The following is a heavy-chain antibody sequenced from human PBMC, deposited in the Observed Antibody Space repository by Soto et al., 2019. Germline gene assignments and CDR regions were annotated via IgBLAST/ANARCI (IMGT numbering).Heavy chain of an antibody. J-gene: IGHJ6*02. D-gene: IGHD3-10*01. CDR1: GFTFSSYG. Sequence: QVQVGESGGGVVQPGGSLRLSCAASGFTFSSYGMLWVRQAPGKGLEWVAVMSYDGSNKYNADSVKGRFTISRDNSKNTLYLQMNSLRAEDTAVYYCAKTRGPHFYYGMDVWGQGTTVTVSS. CDR3: AKTRGPHFYYGMDV. CDR2: MSYDGSNK. V-gene: IGHV3-30*18.